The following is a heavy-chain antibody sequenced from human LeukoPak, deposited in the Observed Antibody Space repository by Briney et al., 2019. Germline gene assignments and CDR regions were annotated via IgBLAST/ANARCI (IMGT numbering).Heavy chain of an antibody. Sequence: PSETLSLTCAAYGGSFSGYYWSWIRHPPGKGLEWIGEINHSGSTNYNPSLKSRVTISVDTSKNQFSLKLSSVTAADTAVYYCAREYYYDSRVLWIWGQGTMVTVS. D-gene: IGHD3-22*01. J-gene: IGHJ3*02. CDR1: GGSFSGYY. V-gene: IGHV4-34*01. CDR3: AREYYYDSRVLWI. CDR2: INHSGST.